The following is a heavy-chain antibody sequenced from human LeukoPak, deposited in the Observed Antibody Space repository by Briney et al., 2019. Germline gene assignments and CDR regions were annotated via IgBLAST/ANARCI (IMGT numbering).Heavy chain of an antibody. D-gene: IGHD3-9*01. CDR2: IFVGSGNT. J-gene: IGHJ6*02. Sequence: GASVKVSSKASGFTFTSAAMQWVRHARVQRREWRGGIFVGSGNTNSAQKFQERVTITRDMSTSTAYMELSSLRSEDTAVYYCAAEVGILTGYYHYGMDVWGQGTTVTVSS. CDR1: GFTFTSAA. CDR3: AAEVGILTGYYHYGMDV. V-gene: IGHV1-58*02.